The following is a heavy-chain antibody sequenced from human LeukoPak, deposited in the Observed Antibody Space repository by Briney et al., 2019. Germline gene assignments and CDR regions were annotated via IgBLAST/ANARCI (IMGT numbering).Heavy chain of an antibody. CDR1: GYTLTELS. CDR3: ARTPIYYYDNSGYYN. CDR2: FDPEDGET. D-gene: IGHD3-22*01. V-gene: IGHV1-24*01. Sequence: ASVKVSCKVSGYTLTELSMHWVRQAPGKGLEWMGGFDPEDGETIYAQKFQGRVTMTEDTSTDTAYMELRSLRSDDTAVYYCARTPIYYYDNSGYYNWGQGTLVTVSS. J-gene: IGHJ4*02.